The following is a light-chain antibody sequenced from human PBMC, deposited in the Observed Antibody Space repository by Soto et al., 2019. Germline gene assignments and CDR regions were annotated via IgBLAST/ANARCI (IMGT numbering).Light chain of an antibody. CDR2: EVS. V-gene: IGLV2-23*02. CDR3: CSYAGRGVV. Sequence: QSALTQPASVSGSPGQSITISCTGTSSDVGSYNLVSWYQQHPGKAPKLMIYEVSKRPSGVSNRFSGSKSGNTASLTISGLQAEDEADYYCCSYAGRGVVFGGGTKL. J-gene: IGLJ2*01. CDR1: SSDVGSYNL.